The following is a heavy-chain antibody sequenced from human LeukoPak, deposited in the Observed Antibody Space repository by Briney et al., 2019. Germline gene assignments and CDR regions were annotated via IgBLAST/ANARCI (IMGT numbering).Heavy chain of an antibody. CDR1: GFPFSSYA. Sequence: GGSMRLSCAASGFPFSSYAMSWVHQAPGKGLEWVSAISGSGGSTYYADSVKGRFTISRDNSKNTLYLQMNSLRAEDTAVYYCAKDLPVIVDYWGQGTLVTVSS. V-gene: IGHV3-23*01. CDR2: ISGSGGST. J-gene: IGHJ4*02. D-gene: IGHD2-21*01. CDR3: AKDLPVIVDY.